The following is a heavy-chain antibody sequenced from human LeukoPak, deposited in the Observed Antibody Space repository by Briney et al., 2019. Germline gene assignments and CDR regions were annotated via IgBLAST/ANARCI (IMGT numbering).Heavy chain of an antibody. Sequence: PGGSLRLSCAASGFTFSSYGMHWVRQAPGKGLEWVSVISDSGDYTSYADSVRGRFTISRDNSRNTLYLQMISLRPEDTAVYYCAKDTSIGKYCTNGVCSPFDYWGQGTLVTVSS. CDR1: GFTFSSYG. D-gene: IGHD2-8*01. V-gene: IGHV3-23*01. CDR2: ISDSGDYT. J-gene: IGHJ4*02. CDR3: AKDTSIGKYCTNGVCSPFDY.